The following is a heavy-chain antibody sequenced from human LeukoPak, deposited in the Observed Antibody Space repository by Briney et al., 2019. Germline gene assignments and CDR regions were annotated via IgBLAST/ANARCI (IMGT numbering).Heavy chain of an antibody. V-gene: IGHV3-9*01. Sequence: GGSLRLSCAASGFTFDDYAMHWVRQAPGKGLGWVSGISWNSGSIGYADSVKGRFTISRDNAKNSLYLQMNSLRAEDTALYYCAKDMVTMVRGVTIDYWGQGTLVTVSS. CDR1: GFTFDDYA. J-gene: IGHJ4*02. D-gene: IGHD3-10*01. CDR2: ISWNSGSI. CDR3: AKDMVTMVRGVTIDY.